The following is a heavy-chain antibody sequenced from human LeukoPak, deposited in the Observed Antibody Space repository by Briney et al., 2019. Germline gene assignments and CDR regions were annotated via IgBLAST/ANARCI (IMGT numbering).Heavy chain of an antibody. CDR2: IKQDGSEK. J-gene: IGHJ4*02. CDR3: ATDLGSSRPNF. Sequence: GGSLRLSCAASGFSFSTYWMSWVRPAPGKGLEWVANIKQDGSEKYYVDSAKGRFTISRDNAKNSLYLQMNSLTAEDTAVYYCATDLGSSRPNFWGQGILVTVSS. CDR1: GFSFSTYW. D-gene: IGHD6-13*01. V-gene: IGHV3-7*01.